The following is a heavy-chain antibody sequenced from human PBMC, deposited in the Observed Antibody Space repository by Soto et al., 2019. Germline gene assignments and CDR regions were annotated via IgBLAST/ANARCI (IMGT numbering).Heavy chain of an antibody. J-gene: IGHJ3*02. D-gene: IGHD6-19*01. CDR3: ARAYSSDSAFDI. CDR2: INPSGGST. Sequence: ASVKVSCKASGYTFTSYYMHWVRQAPGQGLEWMGLINPSGGSTSYAQKFRGRVTMTRDTSTNTVYMELSRLGSEDTAVYYCARAYSSDSAFDIWGPGTMVTVSS. CDR1: GYTFTSYY. V-gene: IGHV1-46*03.